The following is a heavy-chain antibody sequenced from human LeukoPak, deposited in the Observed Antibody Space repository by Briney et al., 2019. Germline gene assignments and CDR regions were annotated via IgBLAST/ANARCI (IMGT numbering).Heavy chain of an antibody. V-gene: IGHV4-59*08. CDR3: ARSSTITIFGVVIPNWFDP. D-gene: IGHD3-3*01. Sequence: PSETLSLTCTVSGGSISSYYWSWIRQPPGKGLEWIGYIYYSGSTNYNPSLKSRVTISVDTSKNQFSLKLSSVTAADTAVYYCARSSTITIFGVVIPNWFDPWGQGTLVTVSS. CDR1: GGSISSYY. CDR2: IYYSGST. J-gene: IGHJ5*02.